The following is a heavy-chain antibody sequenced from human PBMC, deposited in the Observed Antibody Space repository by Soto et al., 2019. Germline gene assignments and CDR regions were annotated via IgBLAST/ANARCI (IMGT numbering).Heavy chain of an antibody. CDR3: AHYDSSGYFSHFDS. J-gene: IGHJ4*02. Sequence: QIALQESGPTVVKPTQTLTLTCTFSGFSLTTTGVGVGWIRHAPGKALEWLAMVYWNDERRYSPSLKSRLTITQDTSKNQVVLTMTYMDPVETATYFCAHYDSSGYFSHFDSWGQGTLVTVSS. CDR1: GFSLTTTGVG. D-gene: IGHD3-22*01. CDR2: VYWNDER. V-gene: IGHV2-5*01.